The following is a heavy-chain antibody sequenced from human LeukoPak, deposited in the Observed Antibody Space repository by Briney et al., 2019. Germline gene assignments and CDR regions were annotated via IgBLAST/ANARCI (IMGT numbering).Heavy chain of an antibody. Sequence: GGSLRLSCTASGFTCGEFAMSWFRQAPGKGLEWVGFIRSKAYGGTTEYAASVKGRFTISRDDSKSIAYLQMNSLKTEDTAVYYCTRVEGYSYGLRTYYYYMDVWGKGTTVTVSS. J-gene: IGHJ6*03. CDR2: IRSKAYGGTT. CDR1: GFTCGEFA. V-gene: IGHV3-49*03. CDR3: TRVEGYSYGLRTYYYYMDV. D-gene: IGHD5-18*01.